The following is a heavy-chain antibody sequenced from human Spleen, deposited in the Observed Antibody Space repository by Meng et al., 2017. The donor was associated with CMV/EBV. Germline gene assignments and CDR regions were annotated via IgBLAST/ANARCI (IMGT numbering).Heavy chain of an antibody. V-gene: IGHV3-21*01. Sequence: EVQLVESGXXXXXPXXAXXLSCAASGFTFSSYSMNWVRQAPGKGLEWVSSISSSSSYIYYADSVKGRFTISRDNAKNSLYLQMNSLRAEDTAVYYCASTSEYCSGGSCYLDYWGQGTLVTVSS. CDR3: ASTSEYCSGGSCYLDY. CDR1: GFTFSSYS. D-gene: IGHD2-15*01. CDR2: ISSSSSYI. J-gene: IGHJ4*02.